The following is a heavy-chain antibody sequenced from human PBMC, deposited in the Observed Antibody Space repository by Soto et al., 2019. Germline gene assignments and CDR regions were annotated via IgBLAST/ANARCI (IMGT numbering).Heavy chain of an antibody. V-gene: IGHV3-9*01. D-gene: IGHD1-26*01. Sequence: EVQLVESGGGVVHPGRSLRLSCVASGFIFDDHVMHWVRQAPGRGLEWVASISWNSDKIRYVDSGRGRFTISRDNAKNSVHLQMKSLRPEDTALYYCAKGSGSYTGGGYFDHWGQGTLVTVSS. CDR1: GFIFDDHV. CDR2: ISWNSDKI. J-gene: IGHJ4*02. CDR3: AKGSGSYTGGGYFDH.